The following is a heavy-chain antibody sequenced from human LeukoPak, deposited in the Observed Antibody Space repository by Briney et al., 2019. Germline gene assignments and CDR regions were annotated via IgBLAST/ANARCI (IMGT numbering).Heavy chain of an antibody. V-gene: IGHV3-74*01. CDR3: ARELSGTSSRHFDY. Sequence: GGSLRLSCAASGFTFTNYWMHWVRQAPGKGPVWVSRLNSDGNITTYADSVRGRSTISRDNAKNALYLQMNSLRAEDTAVYYCARELSGTSSRHFDYWGQGTLVTVSS. CDR2: LNSDGNIT. D-gene: IGHD2-2*01. CDR1: GFTFTNYW. J-gene: IGHJ4*02.